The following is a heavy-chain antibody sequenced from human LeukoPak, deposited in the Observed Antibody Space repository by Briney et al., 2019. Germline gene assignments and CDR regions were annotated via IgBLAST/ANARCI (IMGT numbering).Heavy chain of an antibody. D-gene: IGHD3-22*01. CDR3: ARGSIVSSGYYPYYFDY. V-gene: IGHV1-46*01. Sequence: ASVKVSCKASGYTFTSYYMHWVRQAPGQGLEWMGIINPSGGSTSYAQKFQGRVTMTRDTSTSTVYMELSSLRSEDTAVYYYARGSIVSSGYYPYYFDYWGQGTLVTVSS. CDR1: GYTFTSYY. CDR2: INPSGGST. J-gene: IGHJ4*02.